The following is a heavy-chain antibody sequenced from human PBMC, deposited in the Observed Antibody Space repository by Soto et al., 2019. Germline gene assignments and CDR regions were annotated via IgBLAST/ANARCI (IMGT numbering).Heavy chain of an antibody. V-gene: IGHV4-59*01. CDR3: AGGNYDSSGYYWWFDP. D-gene: IGHD3-22*01. CDR2: IYYSGST. Sequence: SETLSLTCTVSGGSISSYYWSWIRQPPGKGLEWIGYIYYSGSTNYNPSLKSRVTISVDTSKNQFSLKLSSVTAADTAVYYCAGGNYDSSGYYWWFDPWGQGTLVTVSS. CDR1: GGSISSYY. J-gene: IGHJ5*02.